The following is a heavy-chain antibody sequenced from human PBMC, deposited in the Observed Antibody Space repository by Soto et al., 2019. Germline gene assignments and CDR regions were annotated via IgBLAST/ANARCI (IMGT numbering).Heavy chain of an antibody. CDR3: ARHYSSGSRNWFDP. Sequence: PSETLSLTGSVSRGSINSSSYFWGWVRQPPGKGLEWIGSIYYSGSTYYNPSLRSRVTISVDTSKNQFSLKLSSVTAADTAVFYCARHYSSGSRNWFDPWGQGTLVTVSS. CDR1: RGSINSSSYF. CDR2: IYYSGST. V-gene: IGHV4-39*01. D-gene: IGHD6-19*01. J-gene: IGHJ5*02.